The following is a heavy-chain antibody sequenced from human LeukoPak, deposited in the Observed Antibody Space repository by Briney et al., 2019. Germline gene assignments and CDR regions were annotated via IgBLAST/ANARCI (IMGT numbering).Heavy chain of an antibody. Sequence: SETLSLTCTVSGGSISSYYWSWIRQPPGKGLEWIGYIYYSGSTNYNPSLKSRVTISVDTSKNQFSLKLSSATAADTAVYYCARGGYCSGGSCYHRRYNYYYYYYMDVWGKGTTVTVSS. CDR3: ARGGYCSGGSCYHRRYNYYYYYYMDV. CDR2: IYYSGST. D-gene: IGHD2-15*01. CDR1: GGSISSYY. J-gene: IGHJ6*03. V-gene: IGHV4-59*12.